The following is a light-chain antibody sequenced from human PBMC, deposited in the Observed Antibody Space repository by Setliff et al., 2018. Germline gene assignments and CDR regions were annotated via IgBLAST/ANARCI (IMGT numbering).Light chain of an antibody. Sequence: QSVLTQPPSASGTPGQRVTISCSGSSSNIGSNYVYWYQQLPGTAPKLLIYRNNQRPSGVPDRFSGSKSGTSASLAISGLRSEDEADYYCAAWDDSLSGQVFGGGTKGTVL. CDR1: SSNIGSNY. CDR2: RNN. V-gene: IGLV1-47*01. CDR3: AAWDDSLSGQV. J-gene: IGLJ2*01.